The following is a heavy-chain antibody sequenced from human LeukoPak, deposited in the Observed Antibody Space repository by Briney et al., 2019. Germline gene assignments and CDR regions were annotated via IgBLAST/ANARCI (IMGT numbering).Heavy chain of an antibody. J-gene: IGHJ5*02. D-gene: IGHD2-2*01. CDR2: ISSSSSYI. CDR1: GFTFSSYS. CDR3: ARDLGGSTSSEWFDP. Sequence: GGSLRLSCAASGFTFSSYSMNWVRQAPGKGLEWVSSISSSSSYIYYADSVKGRFTISRDNAKNSLYLQMNSLRAEDTAVYYCARDLGGSTSSEWFDPWGQGTLVTVSS. V-gene: IGHV3-21*01.